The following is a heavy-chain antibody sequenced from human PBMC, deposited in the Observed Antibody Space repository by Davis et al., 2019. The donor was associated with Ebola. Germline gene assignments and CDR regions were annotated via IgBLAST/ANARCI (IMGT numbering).Heavy chain of an antibody. CDR3: ARQRISIFGVAPTFDF. J-gene: IGHJ4*02. CDR1: GYIFNIYG. CDR2: INPYNGNT. Sequence: ASVKVSCKASGYIFNIYGVSWVRQAPGQGLEWMGWINPYNGNTDYAQKFQGRVTLTTDTSTSTAYMELRSLRSDDTAVYYCARQRISIFGVAPTFDFWGQGAPVTVSS. V-gene: IGHV1-18*01. D-gene: IGHD3-3*01.